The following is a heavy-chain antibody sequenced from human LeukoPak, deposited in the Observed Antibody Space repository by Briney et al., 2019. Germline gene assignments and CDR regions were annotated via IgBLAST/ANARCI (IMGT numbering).Heavy chain of an antibody. D-gene: IGHD5-12*01. J-gene: IGHJ6*03. Sequence: SETLSLTCTVSGGSISSGSYYWSWIRQPAGKGLEWIGRIYTSGSTNYNPSLKSRVTISVDTSKNQFSLKLSSVTAADTAVYYCARFGGINSGYDDRTSYYYYYMDVWGKGTTVTVSS. CDR1: GGSISSGSYY. CDR3: ARFGGINSGYDDRTSYYYYYMDV. V-gene: IGHV4-61*02. CDR2: IYTSGST.